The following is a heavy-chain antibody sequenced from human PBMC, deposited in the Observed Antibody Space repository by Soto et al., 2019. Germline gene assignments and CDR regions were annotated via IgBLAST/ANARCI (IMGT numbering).Heavy chain of an antibody. CDR2: ISGSGGST. CDR3: AKDIRDSSSWYYYYYYGMDV. D-gene: IGHD6-13*01. J-gene: IGHJ6*02. CDR1: GFTFSSYA. Sequence: EVQLLESGGGLVQPGGSLRLSCAASGFTFSSYAMSWVRQAPGKGLEWVSAISGSGGSTYYADSVKGRFTISRDNSKNTLYLQMNSLRAEDTAVHYCAKDIRDSSSWYYYYYYGMDVWGQGTTVTVSS. V-gene: IGHV3-23*01.